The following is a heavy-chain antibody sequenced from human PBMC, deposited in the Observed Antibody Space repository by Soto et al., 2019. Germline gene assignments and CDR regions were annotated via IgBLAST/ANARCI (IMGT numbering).Heavy chain of an antibody. CDR2: IYPNTGGT. Sequence: QVQLVQSGAEVKNPGASVKVSCKASGSTFSDYHMHWVRQAPGQGLEWIGWIYPNTGGTSYAQKFKGRVTMNRDTSIRTADMELSRLRSDDTAVYYCAKEMRRGMDVWGQGTMVTVSS. CDR1: GSTFSDYH. J-gene: IGHJ6*02. V-gene: IGHV1-2*02. CDR3: AKEMRRGMDV.